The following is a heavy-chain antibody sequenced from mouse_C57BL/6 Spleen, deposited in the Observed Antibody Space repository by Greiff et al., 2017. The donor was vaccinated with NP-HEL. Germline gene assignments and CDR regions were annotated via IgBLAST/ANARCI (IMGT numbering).Heavy chain of an antibody. CDR2: IWSGGST. J-gene: IGHJ4*01. Sequence: VKLMESGPGLVQPSQSLSITCTVSGFSLTSYGVHWVRQSPGKGLEWLGVIWSGGSTDYNAAFISRLSISKDNSKSQVFFKMNSLQADDTAIYYCACMVTTRNFYAMDYWGQGTSVTVSS. V-gene: IGHV2-2*01. D-gene: IGHD2-2*01. CDR3: ACMVTTRNFYAMDY. CDR1: GFSLTSYG.